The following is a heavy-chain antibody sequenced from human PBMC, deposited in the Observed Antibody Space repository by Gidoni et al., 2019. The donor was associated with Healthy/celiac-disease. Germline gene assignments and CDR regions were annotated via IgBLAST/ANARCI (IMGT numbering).Heavy chain of an antibody. D-gene: IGHD6-13*01. CDR1: GDSLSGYY. CDR2: IYYSGST. CDR3: ARGRIAAALHWFDP. J-gene: IGHJ5*02. V-gene: IGHV4-59*01. Sequence: QVQLQESGPGLVKPSETLSLTCTVSGDSLSGYYWSWIRQPPGKGLEWIGYIYYSGSTNYNPSLKSRVTISVDTSKNQFLLKLSSVTAADTAVYYCARGRIAAALHWFDPWGQGTLVTVSS.